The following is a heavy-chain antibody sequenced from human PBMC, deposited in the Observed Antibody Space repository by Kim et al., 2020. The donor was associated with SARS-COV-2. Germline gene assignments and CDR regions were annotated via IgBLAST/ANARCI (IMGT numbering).Heavy chain of an antibody. J-gene: IGHJ4*02. D-gene: IGHD2-21*02. Sequence: SVKGRFTISRDNAKNTLYLQMNRLRAEDTAVYYCARDAYCGGDCYPYFDYWGQGTLVTVSS. CDR3: ARDAYCGGDCYPYFDY. V-gene: IGHV3-74*01.